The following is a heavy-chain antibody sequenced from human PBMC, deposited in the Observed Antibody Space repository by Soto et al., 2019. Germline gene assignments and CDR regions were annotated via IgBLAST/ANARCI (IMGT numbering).Heavy chain of an antibody. J-gene: IGHJ4*02. CDR1: GYTFSSYG. Sequence: GGSVKVSCKGSGYTFSSYGISWVRQAPGQGLEWMGWISAYNGNTNYAQKLQGRVTMTTDTSTSTAYMELRSLRSDDTAVYYCARDHGREGATHFDYWGQGTLVTVSS. CDR2: ISAYNGNT. CDR3: ARDHGREGATHFDY. D-gene: IGHD3-10*02. V-gene: IGHV1-18*01.